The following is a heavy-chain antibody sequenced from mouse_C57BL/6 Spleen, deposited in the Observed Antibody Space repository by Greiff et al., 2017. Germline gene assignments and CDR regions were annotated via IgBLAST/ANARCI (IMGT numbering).Heavy chain of an antibody. V-gene: IGHV1-82*01. Sequence: VKLMESGPELVKPGASVKISCKASGYAFSSSWMNWVKQRPGKGLEWIGRIYPGDGDTNYNGKFKGKATLTADKSSSTAYMQLSSLTSEDSAVYFCARGGYYSFDYWGQGTTLTVSS. CDR3: ARGGYYSFDY. J-gene: IGHJ2*01. CDR1: GYAFSSSW. D-gene: IGHD2-3*01. CDR2: IYPGDGDT.